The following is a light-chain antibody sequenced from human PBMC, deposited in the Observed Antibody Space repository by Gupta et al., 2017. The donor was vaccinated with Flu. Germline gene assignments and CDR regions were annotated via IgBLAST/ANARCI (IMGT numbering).Light chain of an antibody. CDR1: QAISTW. V-gene: IGKV1-12*01. J-gene: IGKJ2*01. CDR3: QQSNSFPFT. CDR2: GAS. Sequence: DIQLTQSPSSVSASVGDGVTITCRPSQAISTWLAWYQYRPGKAPKLLIYGASTLQTGVPSRFSGSRSGTNFTLTINNLQPDDFTSYFCQQSNSFPFTFGQGTEVEIK.